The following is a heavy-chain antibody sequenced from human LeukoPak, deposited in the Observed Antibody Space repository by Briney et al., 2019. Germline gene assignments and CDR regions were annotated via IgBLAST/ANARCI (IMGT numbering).Heavy chain of an antibody. J-gene: IGHJ4*02. CDR1: GLTISSYS. CDR3: ARRLSHDY. Sequence: GGSLRLSCAASGLTISSYSMNWVRQAPGKGLEWVSSINTGSNYIYYGDAMKGRFTISRDNAKNSLYLQMNSLRAEDTAVYYCARRLSHDYWGQGTLVTVSS. V-gene: IGHV3-21*01. CDR2: INTGSNYI.